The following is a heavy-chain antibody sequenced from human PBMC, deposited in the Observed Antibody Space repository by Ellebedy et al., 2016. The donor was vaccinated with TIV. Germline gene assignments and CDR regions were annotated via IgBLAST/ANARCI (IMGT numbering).Heavy chain of an antibody. CDR3: ARPKRAYNYAYLDL. Sequence: GESLKISXAASGFTFSDYYMNWIRQAPGKGLEWVSYISSSGSTIYYADSVRGRFTISRDNAKNSLYLQMNNLRAEDTAVYYCARPKRAYNYAYLDLWGQGTMVTVSS. V-gene: IGHV3-11*01. CDR2: ISSSGSTI. CDR1: GFTFSDYY. J-gene: IGHJ3*01. D-gene: IGHD5-18*01.